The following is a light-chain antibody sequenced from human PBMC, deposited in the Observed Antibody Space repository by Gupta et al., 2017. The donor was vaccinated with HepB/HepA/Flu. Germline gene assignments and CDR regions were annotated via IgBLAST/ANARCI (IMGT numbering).Light chain of an antibody. CDR2: DAS. Sequence: IQMTQSASSLSACVGDRVTITCQASQDISNYLNWYQQKPGKAPKLLIYDASNLETGVPSRFSGSGSGTEFTFTISSLQPEDIATYYCQQYDNLPLTFGEGTKVEIK. J-gene: IGKJ4*01. CDR3: QQYDNLPLT. V-gene: IGKV1-33*01. CDR1: QDISNY.